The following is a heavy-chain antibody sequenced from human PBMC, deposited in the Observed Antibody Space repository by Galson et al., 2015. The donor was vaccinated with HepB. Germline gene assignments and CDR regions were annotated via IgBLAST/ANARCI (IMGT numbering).Heavy chain of an antibody. CDR1: GFTFSSYG. Sequence: SLRLSCAASGFTFSSYGMHWVRQAPGKGLEWVAVISYDGSNKYYADSVKGRFTISRDNSKNTLYLQMNSLRAEDTAVYHCANHLLRYFDWLSHYEISWGQGTLVTVSS. D-gene: IGHD3-9*01. CDR3: ANHLLRYFDWLSHYEIS. V-gene: IGHV3-30*18. CDR2: ISYDGSNK. J-gene: IGHJ4*02.